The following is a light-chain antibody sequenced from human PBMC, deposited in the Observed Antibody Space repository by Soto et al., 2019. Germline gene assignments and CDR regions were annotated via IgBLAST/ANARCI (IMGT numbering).Light chain of an antibody. Sequence: EIVMTQSPVTMSASPGERVTLSCRASQSVNINLAWYQQRHGQDPRVLIYGASNRASGIPAKFSGSGYGTDLTQSNSSQAPDDLAISFCQQYKEWPPLCVGGGTRVETK. CDR1: QSVNIN. CDR2: GAS. J-gene: IGKJ4*01. CDR3: QQYKEWPPLC. V-gene: IGKV3D-15*01.